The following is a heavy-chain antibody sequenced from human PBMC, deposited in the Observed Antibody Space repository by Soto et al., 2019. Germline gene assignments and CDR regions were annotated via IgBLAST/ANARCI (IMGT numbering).Heavy chain of an antibody. Sequence: QVQLVQSGAEVKKPGASVKVSCKASGFTFASYAISWMRQAPGQGLEWMGWINAYNGNTHYAQKLQGRVTLTTDTSTSTAYMELRSLRSDATAVYYCARDPPPPDYWGQGTLVTVSS. CDR1: GFTFASYA. CDR2: INAYNGNT. CDR3: ARDPPPPDY. J-gene: IGHJ4*02. V-gene: IGHV1-18*01.